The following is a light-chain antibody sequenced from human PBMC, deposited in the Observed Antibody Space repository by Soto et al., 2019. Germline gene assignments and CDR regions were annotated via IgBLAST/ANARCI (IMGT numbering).Light chain of an antibody. CDR1: QSVSSN. V-gene: IGKV3-15*01. Sequence: EIVMTQSPATLSVSPGERATLSCRASQSVSSNLAWYQQNPGQAPRLLIYGASTRATGIPARFSGGGSGTEFTLTISSLQSEDFAVYYCQQYNNWPFTFGPGTKVDIK. CDR3: QQYNNWPFT. J-gene: IGKJ3*01. CDR2: GAS.